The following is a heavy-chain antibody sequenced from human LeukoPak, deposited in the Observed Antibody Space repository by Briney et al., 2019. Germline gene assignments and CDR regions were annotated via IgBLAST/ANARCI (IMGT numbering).Heavy chain of an antibody. CDR2: IYYSGST. CDR1: GGSISSYY. Sequence: SDTLSLTCTVSGGSISSYYWSWIRQPPGKGLEWIGYIYYSGSTNYNPSLKSRVTISVDTSKNQFSLKLSSVTAADTAVYYCARVGRLRYFDWLWDYWGQGTLVTVSS. V-gene: IGHV4-59*07. J-gene: IGHJ4*02. D-gene: IGHD3-9*01. CDR3: ARVGRLRYFDWLWDY.